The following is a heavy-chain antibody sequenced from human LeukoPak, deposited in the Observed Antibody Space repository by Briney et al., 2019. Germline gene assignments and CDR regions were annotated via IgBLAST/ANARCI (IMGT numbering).Heavy chain of an antibody. CDR1: GGTFSSYA. Sequence: SVKVSCKASGGTFSSYAISWVRQAPGQGLEWMGGIIPIFGTANYAQKFQGRVTITADESTSTAYMELSSLRSEDTAVYYCARGHVYSYYDFWSGYQYNWFDPWGQGTLVTVSS. J-gene: IGHJ5*02. CDR2: IIPIFGTA. CDR3: ARGHVYSYYDFWSGYQYNWFDP. V-gene: IGHV1-69*13. D-gene: IGHD3-3*01.